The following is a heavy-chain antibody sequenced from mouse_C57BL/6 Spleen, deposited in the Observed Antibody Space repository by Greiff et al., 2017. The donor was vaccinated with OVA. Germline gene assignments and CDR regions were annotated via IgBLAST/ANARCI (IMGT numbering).Heavy chain of an antibody. Sequence: VQLQQSGPELVKPGASVKLSCKASGYTFTSYDINWVKQRPGQGLEWIGWIYPRDGSTKYNEKFKGKATLTVDTSSSTAYMELHSLTSEDSSVYFCARSYYGSSSDAMDYWGQGTSVTVSS. J-gene: IGHJ4*01. D-gene: IGHD1-1*01. CDR3: ARSYYGSSSDAMDY. V-gene: IGHV1-85*01. CDR1: GYTFTSYD. CDR2: IYPRDGST.